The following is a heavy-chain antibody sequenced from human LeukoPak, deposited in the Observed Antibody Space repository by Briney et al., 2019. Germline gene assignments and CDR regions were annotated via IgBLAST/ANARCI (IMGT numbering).Heavy chain of an antibody. CDR2: INPNNGGT. CDR1: GYTFTGYY. V-gene: IGHV1-2*06. CDR3: AKLSRQDGSGSYSPDWFDP. Sequence: ASVKVSCKASGYTFTGYYIHWVRQAPGQGLEWMGRINPNNGGTDYPQKFQGRVTMTRDTSISTVYMEVSRLTSDDTAMYYCAKLSRQDGSGSYSPDWFDPWGQGTLVTVSS. D-gene: IGHD3-10*01. J-gene: IGHJ5*02.